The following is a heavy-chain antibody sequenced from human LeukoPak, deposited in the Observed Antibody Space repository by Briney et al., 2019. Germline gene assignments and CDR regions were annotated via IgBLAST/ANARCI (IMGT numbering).Heavy chain of an antibody. D-gene: IGHD2-2*01. CDR1: GGSISSGGYY. CDR2: IYSTGST. J-gene: IGHJ3*02. V-gene: IGHV4-61*09. Sequence: SQTLSLTCTVSGGSISSGGYYWSWIRQPPGKGLEWIGYIYSTGSTNYNPSLRGRVTISVDTSKNQFSLKLRSVTAADTAVYYCARREAQPMWGQGTMVTVSS. CDR3: ARREAQPM.